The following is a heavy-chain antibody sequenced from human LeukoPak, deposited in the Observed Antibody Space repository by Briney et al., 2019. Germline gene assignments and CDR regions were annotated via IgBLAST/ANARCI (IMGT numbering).Heavy chain of an antibody. J-gene: IGHJ4*02. Sequence: GGSLRLSCVVSGLTFSNYWMIWVRQAPGKGLESVAIVNEDGSAKYYLDSVKGRFTISRDNARNSLYLEMNSLRAEDTAVYYCARDMDYRPIGNYYYGYWGQGTLVTVSS. V-gene: IGHV3-7*01. CDR2: VNEDGSAK. CDR3: ARDMDYRPIGNYYYGY. D-gene: IGHD1-7*01. CDR1: GLTFSNYW.